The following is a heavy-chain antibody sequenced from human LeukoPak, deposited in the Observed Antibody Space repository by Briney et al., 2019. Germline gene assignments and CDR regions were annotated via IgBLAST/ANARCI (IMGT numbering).Heavy chain of an antibody. CDR2: IYYSGST. CDR3: ARFLGTGPGDVDWFDP. V-gene: IGHV4-59*01. D-gene: IGHD7-27*01. CDR1: GGSISSYY. J-gene: IGHJ5*02. Sequence: PSETLSLTCTVSGGSISSYYWSWIRQPPGKGLEWIGYIYYSGSTNYNPSLKSRVTISVDTSKNQFSLKLSSVTAADTAVYYCARFLGTGPGDVDWFDPWGQGTLVTVSS.